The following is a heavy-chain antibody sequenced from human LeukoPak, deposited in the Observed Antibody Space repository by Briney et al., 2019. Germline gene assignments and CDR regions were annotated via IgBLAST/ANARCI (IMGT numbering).Heavy chain of an antibody. CDR2: INPNSGGT. V-gene: IGHV1-2*02. CDR1: GYTFTGYY. D-gene: IGHD6-19*01. J-gene: IGHJ3*02. CDR3: ARARGAVAGDAFDI. Sequence: GASVKVSCKASGYTFTGYYMHWVRQAPGQGLEWMGWINPNSGGTNYAQKFQGRVTMTRDTSVSTAYMELSRLRSDDTAVYYCARARGAVAGDAFDIWGQGTMVTVSS.